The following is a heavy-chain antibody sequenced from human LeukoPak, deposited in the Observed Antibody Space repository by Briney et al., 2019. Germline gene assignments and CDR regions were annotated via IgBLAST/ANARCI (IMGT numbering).Heavy chain of an antibody. Sequence: GGSLRLSCAASVFTFTSYGMHWVRQAPGKGLEWVAVISYDGSNKYYADSVKGRFTISRDNSKNTLYLQMNSLRAEDTAVYYCATLERGYAVAVDYWGQGTLVTVSS. V-gene: IGHV3-30*03. CDR2: ISYDGSNK. CDR3: ATLERGYAVAVDY. D-gene: IGHD6-19*01. J-gene: IGHJ4*02. CDR1: VFTFTSYG.